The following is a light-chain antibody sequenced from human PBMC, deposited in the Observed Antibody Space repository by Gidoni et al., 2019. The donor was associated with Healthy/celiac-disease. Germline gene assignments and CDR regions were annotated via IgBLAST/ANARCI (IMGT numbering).Light chain of an antibody. CDR2: AAS. CDR1: QGIRRY. V-gene: IGKV1-8*01. Sequence: AIRMTQSPSSFSASTGDRVTITCRASQGIRRYLAWYQQKPGKAPTLLIYAASTLQSGVPSRFSGSGSGTDFTLTISCLQSEDFATYYCQQYYSYPSTFGGGTKVEIK. J-gene: IGKJ4*01. CDR3: QQYYSYPST.